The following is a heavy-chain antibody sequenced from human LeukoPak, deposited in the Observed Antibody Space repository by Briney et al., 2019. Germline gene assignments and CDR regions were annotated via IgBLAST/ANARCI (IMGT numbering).Heavy chain of an antibody. Sequence: GGSLRLSCAASGFTVSSNYMSWVRQAPGKGLEWVSVIYSGGSTYYADSVKGRFTISRDNSKNTLYLQMNSLRAEDTAVYYCARVTLGYSRSGDNYYYYGMDVWGQGTTVSVSS. V-gene: IGHV3-53*01. CDR2: IYSGGST. D-gene: IGHD6-13*01. CDR1: GFTVSSNY. CDR3: ARVTLGYSRSGDNYYYYGMDV. J-gene: IGHJ6*02.